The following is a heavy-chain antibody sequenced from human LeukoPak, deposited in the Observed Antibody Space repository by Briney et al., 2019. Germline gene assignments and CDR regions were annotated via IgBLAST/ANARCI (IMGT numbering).Heavy chain of an antibody. CDR3: AKDLTTVVTWVGSP. CDR1: GFTFSSYG. Sequence: GGTLRLSCAASGFTFSSYGMSWVRQAPGKGLEWVSAISGSGGSTYYADSVKGRFTISRDNSKNTLYLQMNSLRAEDTAVYYCAKDLTTVVTWVGSPRGQGTLVTVSS. J-gene: IGHJ4*02. D-gene: IGHD4-23*01. CDR2: ISGSGGST. V-gene: IGHV3-23*01.